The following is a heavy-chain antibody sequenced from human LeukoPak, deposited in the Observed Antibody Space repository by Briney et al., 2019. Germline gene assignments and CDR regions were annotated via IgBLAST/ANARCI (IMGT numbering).Heavy chain of an antibody. J-gene: IGHJ4*02. CDR1: GYTFTSYA. Sequence: ASGKVSCKASGYTFTSYAMHWVRQAPGQRLEWMGWINAGNGNTKYSQKFQGRVTITRDTSASTAYMELSSLRSEDTAVYYCARVSSIAAAGIPPHYGGQGTLVTVSS. V-gene: IGHV1-3*01. CDR3: ARVSSIAAAGIPPHY. D-gene: IGHD6-13*01. CDR2: INAGNGNT.